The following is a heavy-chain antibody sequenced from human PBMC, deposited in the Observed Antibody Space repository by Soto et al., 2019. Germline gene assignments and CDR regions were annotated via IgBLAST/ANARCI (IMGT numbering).Heavy chain of an antibody. CDR3: ARLTGTRAFDI. CDR1: GFTFDDYG. V-gene: IGHV3-20*01. D-gene: IGHD1-20*01. J-gene: IGHJ3*02. CDR2: INWNGGST. Sequence: GRSLRLSCAASGFTFDDYGMSWVRQAPGKGPEWVSGINWNGGSTGYADSVKGRFTISRDNAKNSLYLQMNSLRAEDTALYHCARLTGTRAFDIWGQGTMVTVSS.